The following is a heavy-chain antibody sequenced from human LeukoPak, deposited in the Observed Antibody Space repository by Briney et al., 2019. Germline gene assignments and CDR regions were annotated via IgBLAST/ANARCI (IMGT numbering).Heavy chain of an antibody. V-gene: IGHV5-51*01. Sequence: KFGESLKISCKGSGYSFTSYWIGWVRQMPGKGLEWMGIIYPGDSDTRYSPSFQGQVTISADKSISTAYLQWSSLKASDTAMYYCARVAAGPPSSHYYYMDVWGKGTTVTVSS. J-gene: IGHJ6*03. CDR2: IYPGDSDT. D-gene: IGHD6-13*01. CDR3: ARVAAGPPSSHYYYMDV. CDR1: GYSFTSYW.